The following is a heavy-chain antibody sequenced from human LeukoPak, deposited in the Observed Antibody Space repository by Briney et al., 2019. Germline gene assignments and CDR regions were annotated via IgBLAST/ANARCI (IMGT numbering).Heavy chain of an antibody. CDR1: GVTLDDYG. J-gene: IGHJ3*01. Sequence: PWGSLRLACEGAGVTLDDYGMTWVRQTPGKGLEWVSEINRDGSRTGYADSVKGRFTASRDNARNALYLQMNSLRAEDTALYHCARRYYDSRGYYFAFDLWGQGTMVTVSS. V-gene: IGHV3-20*01. D-gene: IGHD3-22*01. CDR2: INRDGSRT. CDR3: ARRYYDSRGYYFAFDL.